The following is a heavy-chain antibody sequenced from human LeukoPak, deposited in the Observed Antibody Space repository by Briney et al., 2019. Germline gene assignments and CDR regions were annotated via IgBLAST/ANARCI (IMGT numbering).Heavy chain of an antibody. D-gene: IGHD6-13*01. CDR2: IYHSGST. CDR3: ARVYYSNSYDYWYFDL. Sequence: PSETLSLTCTVSGYSISSGYYWGWIRQPPGKGLEWIGYIYHSGSTVYNPSLKSRVTLSLDTSKNQFSLKLSSVTAADTAVYYCARVYYSNSYDYWYFDLWGRGTLVTVSS. J-gene: IGHJ2*01. CDR1: GYSISSGYY. V-gene: IGHV4-38-2*02.